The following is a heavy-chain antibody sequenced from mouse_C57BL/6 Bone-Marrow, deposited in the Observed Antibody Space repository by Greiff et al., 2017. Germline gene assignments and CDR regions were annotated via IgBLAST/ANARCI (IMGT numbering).Heavy chain of an antibody. J-gene: IGHJ1*03. CDR1: GYTFTSYW. CDR2: IYPGSGST. V-gene: IGHV1-55*01. CDR3: ASGAITTVVAHWYFDV. Sequence: QVQLQQPGAELVKPGASVKMSCKASGYTFTSYWITWVKQRPGQGLEWIGDIYPGSGSTNYNEKFKSKATLTVDTSSSTAYMQLSSLTSEDSAVYYCASGAITTVVAHWYFDVGGTGTTVTVSS. D-gene: IGHD1-1*01.